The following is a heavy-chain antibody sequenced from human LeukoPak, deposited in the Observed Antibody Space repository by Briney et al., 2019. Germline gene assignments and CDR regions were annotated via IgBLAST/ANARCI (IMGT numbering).Heavy chain of an antibody. CDR1: GFTFSSYA. J-gene: IGHJ4*02. CDR3: ARVDQYSASYYFS. CDR2: ISSSSSYI. D-gene: IGHD1-26*01. V-gene: IGHV3-21*01. Sequence: GGSLRLSCAASGFTFSSYAMSWVRQAPGEWLEWVSAISSSSSYIYYADSVKGRFTISRDNAKNSLYLQMNSLRAEDTAVYYCARVDQYSASYYFSGGQGTLVTVSS.